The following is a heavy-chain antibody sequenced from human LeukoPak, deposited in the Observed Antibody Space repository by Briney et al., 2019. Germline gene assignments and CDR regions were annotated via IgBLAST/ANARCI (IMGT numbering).Heavy chain of an antibody. V-gene: IGHV4-34*01. CDR2: INHSGST. CDR1: GGSFSGYY. Sequence: PSETLSLTCAIYGGSFSGYYWSWIRQPPGKGLEWIGEINHSGSTNYNPSLKSRVTISVDTSKNQFSLKLSSVTAADTAVYYCARGSNILTGYYYYYYYMDVWGKGTTVTVSS. CDR3: ARGSNILTGYYYYYYYMDV. D-gene: IGHD3-9*01. J-gene: IGHJ6*03.